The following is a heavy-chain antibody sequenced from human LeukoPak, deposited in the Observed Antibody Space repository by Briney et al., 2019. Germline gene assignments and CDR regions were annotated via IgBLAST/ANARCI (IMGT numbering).Heavy chain of an antibody. V-gene: IGHV4-4*07. CDR2: IYTSGST. CDR3: ARDNNGLYFGVRGFDI. Sequence: PSETLSLTCSVSGGSMNTHYWNWTRQPAGKGLEWIGRIYTSGSTNHNPSLKSRVIMSLDTSKSQFSLSLGSVTAADTAAYYCARDNNGLYFGVRGFDIWGQGKMVIVSS. J-gene: IGHJ3*02. D-gene: IGHD3-3*01. CDR1: GGSMNTHY.